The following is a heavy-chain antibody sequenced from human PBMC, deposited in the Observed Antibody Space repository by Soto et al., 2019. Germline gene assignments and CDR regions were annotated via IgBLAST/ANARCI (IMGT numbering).Heavy chain of an antibody. V-gene: IGHV3-21*01. D-gene: IGHD6-13*01. CDR3: ARQLEDSKGHDAFDI. Sequence: GGSLRLSCAASGFTFSSYSMNWVRQAPGKGLEWVSSISSSSSYIYYADSVKGRFTISRDNAKNSLYLQMNSLRAEDTAVYYCARQLEDSKGHDAFDIWGQGTMVTVSS. CDR2: ISSSSSYI. J-gene: IGHJ3*02. CDR1: GFTFSSYS.